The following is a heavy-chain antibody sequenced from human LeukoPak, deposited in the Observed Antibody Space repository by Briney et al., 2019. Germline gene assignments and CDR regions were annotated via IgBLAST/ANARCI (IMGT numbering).Heavy chain of an antibody. CDR2: MNPNNGRT. CDR1: GYTFISYD. CDR3: ARGSWITGTTSYYYHMDV. D-gene: IGHD1-7*01. V-gene: IGHV1-8*01. Sequence: ASVKVSCKASGYTFISYDINWVRQATGQGLEWMGWMNPNNGRTGYAQKFQGRVTMTRNYSITTVYMELNTLRSEDTAVYYCARGSWITGTTSYYYHMDVWGKGTTVTVSS. J-gene: IGHJ6*03.